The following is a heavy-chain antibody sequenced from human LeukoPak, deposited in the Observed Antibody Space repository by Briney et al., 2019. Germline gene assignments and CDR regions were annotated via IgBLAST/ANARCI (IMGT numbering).Heavy chain of an antibody. Sequence: GGSLRLSCADSGFTVSSNYMSWVRQAPGKGLEWVSVIYSGGSTYYADSVKGRFTISRDNSKNTLYLQMNSLRAEDTAVYYCARVLPEVTHFDYWGQGTQVTVSS. CDR3: ARVLPEVTHFDY. CDR1: GFTVSSNY. V-gene: IGHV3-53*01. CDR2: IYSGGST. D-gene: IGHD5-18*01. J-gene: IGHJ4*02.